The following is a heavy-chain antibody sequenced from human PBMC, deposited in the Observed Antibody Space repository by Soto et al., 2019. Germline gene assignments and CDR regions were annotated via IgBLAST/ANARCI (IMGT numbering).Heavy chain of an antibody. CDR1: GFTFTRYS. J-gene: IGHJ4*02. CDR2: ISSTTNYI. CDR3: ARESEDLTSNFDY. V-gene: IGHV3-21*06. Sequence: SPRLSCAAAGFTFTRYSMNWVRQAPAKGLEWVSSISSTTNYIYYGDSMKGRFTISRDNAKNSLYLEMNSLRAEDTAVHYCARESEDLTSNFDYWGQGTLVTVSS.